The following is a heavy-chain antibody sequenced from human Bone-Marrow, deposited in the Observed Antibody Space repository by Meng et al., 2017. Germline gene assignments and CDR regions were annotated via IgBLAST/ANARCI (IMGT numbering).Heavy chain of an antibody. CDR2: ISSSSSYI. V-gene: IGHV3-21*01. J-gene: IGHJ5*02. D-gene: IGHD6-13*01. CDR3: ARAKYSSSWYGNGWFDP. Sequence: GESLKISCAASGFTFSSYSMNWVRQAPGKGLEWVSSISSSSSYIYYADSVKGRFTISRDNAKNSLYLQMNSLRAEDTAVYYCARAKYSSSWYGNGWFDPWGHGTPVTVSS. CDR1: GFTFSSYS.